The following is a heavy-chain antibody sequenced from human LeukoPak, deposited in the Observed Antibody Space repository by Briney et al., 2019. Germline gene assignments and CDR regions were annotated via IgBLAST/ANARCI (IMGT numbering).Heavy chain of an antibody. Sequence: GESLKISCQVSGNSFQSYWIGWVRQMPGKGLEFMGLVFIRDSDTRYSPSFRGQVTISVDKSISTAYLQWSSLKASDSAMYYCASTGFSSRRFDYWGQGTPVIVST. V-gene: IGHV5-51*01. D-gene: IGHD6-13*01. CDR3: ASTGFSSRRFDY. J-gene: IGHJ4*02. CDR2: VFIRDSDT. CDR1: GNSFQSYW.